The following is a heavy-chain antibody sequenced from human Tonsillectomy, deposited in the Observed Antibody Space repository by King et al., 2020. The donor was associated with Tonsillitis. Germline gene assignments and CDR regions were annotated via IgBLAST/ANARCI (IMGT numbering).Heavy chain of an antibody. CDR2: ISYDGSNK. V-gene: IGHV3-30*03. D-gene: IGHD3-22*01. J-gene: IGHJ2*01. CDR3: ATGFEDSAYSAEYFDL. Sequence: VQLVESGGGVVQPGRSLRLSCAASGFTFSSYGIHWVRQAPGKGLEWVAVISYDGSNKYYADSVKGRFTISRDNSKNTLYLQMNSLRAEDTAVYYCATGFEDSAYSAEYFDLWGRGTLVTVSS. CDR1: GFTFSSYG.